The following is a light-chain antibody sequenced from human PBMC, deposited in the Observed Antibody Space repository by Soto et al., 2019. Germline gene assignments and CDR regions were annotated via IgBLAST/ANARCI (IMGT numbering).Light chain of an antibody. Sequence: VVMGKSPPSQRRTLRQRRSLCSTSRQRLVSSDGNTYLSWLQQRPGQSPRRLIYRVSSRDSGVPDRFSGGGSGSDFTLKISSVEAEDVGVYYCMQGTHWPWTCGQGTKVDIK. CDR1: QRLVSSDGNTY. CDR3: MQGTHWPWT. J-gene: IGKJ1*01. V-gene: IGKV2-30*01. CDR2: RVS.